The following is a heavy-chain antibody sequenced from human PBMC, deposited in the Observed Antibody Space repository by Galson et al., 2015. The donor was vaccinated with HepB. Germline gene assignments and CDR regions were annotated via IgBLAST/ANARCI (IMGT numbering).Heavy chain of an antibody. CDR1: GFIFSDYY. CDR2: ISNSGNTI. CDR3: AREGWLRAGYFDD. J-gene: IGHJ4*02. Sequence: SLRLSCAASGFIFSDYYMSWTRQAPGKGLEWISYISNSGNTIYYADSVKGQFTISRDNARNSQYLQMKSLRADDTAVYYCAREGWLRAGYFDDWGQGTRVTVSS. D-gene: IGHD5-12*01. V-gene: IGHV3-11*01.